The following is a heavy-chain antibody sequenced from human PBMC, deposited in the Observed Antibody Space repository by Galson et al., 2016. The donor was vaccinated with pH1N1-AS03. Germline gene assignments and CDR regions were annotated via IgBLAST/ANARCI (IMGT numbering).Heavy chain of an antibody. CDR1: GFIFEHYA. D-gene: IGHD6-19*01. CDR3: AKDLLSGGWFTAADS. Sequence: SLRLSCAASGFIFEHYAMHWVRQAPGKGLEWVAGMSWHSGIIDYADSVKGRFTISRDNAQNSLYLQMSSLRPEDTAVYFCAKDLLSGGWFTAADSWGQGTLVTVSS. J-gene: IGHJ4*02. V-gene: IGHV3-9*01. CDR2: MSWHSGII.